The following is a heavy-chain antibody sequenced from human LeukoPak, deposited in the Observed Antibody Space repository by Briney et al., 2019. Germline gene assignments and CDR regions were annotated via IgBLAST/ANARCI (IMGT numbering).Heavy chain of an antibody. CDR1: GFTFSSYA. CDR2: ISSNGGST. V-gene: IGHV3-64*01. Sequence: GGSLRLSCAASGFTFSSYAMHWVRQAPGKGLEYVSAISSNGGSTYYANSVKGRFTISRDNSKNTLYLQMGNLRAEDMAVYYCARGVNYYDSSGYYLNWFDPWGQGTLVTVSS. D-gene: IGHD3-22*01. CDR3: ARGVNYYDSSGYYLNWFDP. J-gene: IGHJ5*02.